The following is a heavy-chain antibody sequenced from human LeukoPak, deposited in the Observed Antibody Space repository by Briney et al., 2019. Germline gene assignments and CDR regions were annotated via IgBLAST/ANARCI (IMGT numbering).Heavy chain of an antibody. D-gene: IGHD6-13*01. Sequence: SVKVSCKASGFTFTTSAMQWVRQARGQRPEWIGWIVVGSGNTNYAQKFQDRVTITRDKSTGTAYMELSRLRSDDTAVYYCARDGSQAAAGTEWFDPCGQGTLVTVSS. CDR1: GFTFTTSA. J-gene: IGHJ5*02. CDR2: IVVGSGNT. V-gene: IGHV1-58*02. CDR3: ARDGSQAAAGTEWFDP.